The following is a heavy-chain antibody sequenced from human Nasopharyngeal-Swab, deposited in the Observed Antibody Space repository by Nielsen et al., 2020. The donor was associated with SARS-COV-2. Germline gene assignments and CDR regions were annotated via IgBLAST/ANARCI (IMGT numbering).Heavy chain of an antibody. CDR3: ANWGHAFDI. D-gene: IGHD3-16*01. V-gene: IGHV4-34*01. CDR2: VNHGGRT. CDR1: GGSLSGSY. Sequence: SETLSLTCAVYGGSLSGSYWSWIRQSPGKGLEWIGEVNHGGRTNYNPTLKSRVTISVDTSKNQFSLKMRSVTVADTAVYFCANWGHAFDIWGQGTMVTVSS. J-gene: IGHJ3*02.